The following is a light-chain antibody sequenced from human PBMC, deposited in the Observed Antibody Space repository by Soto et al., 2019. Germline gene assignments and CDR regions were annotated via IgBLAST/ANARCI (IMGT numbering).Light chain of an antibody. Sequence: QSALTQPASVSGSPGQSITISCSGTSSDVGGYNSVSWYKQHPGKVPKLMIYDVSNRPSGVSNRFSGSKSGNTASLTISGLQAEDEADYYCSSYTSTSTLVFGGGTKLTVL. J-gene: IGLJ2*01. CDR2: DVS. V-gene: IGLV2-14*01. CDR3: SSYTSTSTLV. CDR1: SSDVGGYNS.